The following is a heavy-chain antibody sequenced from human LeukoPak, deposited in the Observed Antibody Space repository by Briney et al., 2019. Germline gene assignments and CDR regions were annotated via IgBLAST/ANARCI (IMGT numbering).Heavy chain of an antibody. CDR1: GFTFSSYA. D-gene: IGHD3-10*01. Sequence: PGGSLRLSCAASGFTFSSYAMSWVRQAPGKGLEWVSGISGSGGRTYYADSVKGRFTISRDTAKNTLYLQMNSLRAEDTAVYYCARPGAGSYMDVWGKGTTVTISS. V-gene: IGHV3-23*01. J-gene: IGHJ6*03. CDR2: ISGSGGRT. CDR3: ARPGAGSYMDV.